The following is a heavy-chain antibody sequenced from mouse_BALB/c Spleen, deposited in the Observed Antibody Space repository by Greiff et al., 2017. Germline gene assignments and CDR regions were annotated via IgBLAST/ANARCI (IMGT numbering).Heavy chain of an antibody. CDR1: GYTFTSYT. D-gene: IGHD2-4*01. CDR2: INPSSGYT. V-gene: IGHV1-4*02. Sequence: QVQLQQSAAELARPGASVKMSCKASGYTFTSYTMHWVKQRPGQGLEWIGYINPSSGYTEYNQKFKDKTTLTADKSSSTAYMQLSSLTSEDSAVYYCARSGIYYDPFDYWGQGTTLTVSS. CDR3: ARSGIYYDPFDY. J-gene: IGHJ2*01.